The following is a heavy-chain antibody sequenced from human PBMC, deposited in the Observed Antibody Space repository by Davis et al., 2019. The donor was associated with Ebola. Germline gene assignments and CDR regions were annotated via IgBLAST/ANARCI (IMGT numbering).Heavy chain of an antibody. CDR3: ARSGGISRFDP. CDR1: GFTFSSYG. J-gene: IGHJ5*02. D-gene: IGHD2-15*01. V-gene: IGHV3-33*01. Sequence: GESLKISCAASGFTFSSYGMHWVRQAPGKGLEWVAVIWYDGSNKYYADSVKGRFTISRDNSKNTLYLQMNSLRAEDTAVYYCARSGGISRFDPWGQGTLVTVSS. CDR2: IWYDGSNK.